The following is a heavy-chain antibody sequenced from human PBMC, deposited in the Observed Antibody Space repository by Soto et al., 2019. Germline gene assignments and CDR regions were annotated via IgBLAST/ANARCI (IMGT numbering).Heavy chain of an antibody. J-gene: IGHJ4*02. Sequence: EVQLLESGGGLVQPGGSLRLSCAASGFTFSSYAFSWVRQAPGKGMEWVAAISGSGGSTYYADSVKGRFTISRENSKNTLYLQMNSLRAEDAAVYYCAKDLVGSNADYYDYWGQGTLVTVSS. CDR2: ISGSGGST. CDR3: AKDLVGSNADYYDY. CDR1: GFTFSSYA. V-gene: IGHV3-23*01. D-gene: IGHD2-15*01.